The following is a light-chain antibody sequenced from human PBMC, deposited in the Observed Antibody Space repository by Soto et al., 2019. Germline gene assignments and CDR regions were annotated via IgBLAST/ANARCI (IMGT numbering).Light chain of an antibody. CDR2: GAS. J-gene: IGKJ1*01. Sequence: DIVFTQSPGTLSLSPGETATLSCRASQSVSSNYIAWYQQKPGQAPRLLIYGASSRATGIPLRFSGSGSGTDFTLTISRLEPEDFAVYYCHQYGGAGTFGQGTKVDIK. V-gene: IGKV3-20*01. CDR1: QSVSSNY. CDR3: HQYGGAGT.